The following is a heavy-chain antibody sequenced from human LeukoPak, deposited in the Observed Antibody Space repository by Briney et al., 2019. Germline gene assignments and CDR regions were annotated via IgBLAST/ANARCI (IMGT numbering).Heavy chain of an antibody. CDR3: ARGGLAVAGRSFDY. J-gene: IGHJ4*02. Sequence: SETLSLTCIVSGGSINGYYWSWIRQPPGKGLEWIGYIYYSGSTNYNPSLKSRVTISVDTSKNQFSLKLTSVTAADTAVYYCARGGLAVAGRSFDYWGQGTLVTVSS. CDR2: IYYSGST. D-gene: IGHD6-19*01. CDR1: GGSINGYY. V-gene: IGHV4-59*01.